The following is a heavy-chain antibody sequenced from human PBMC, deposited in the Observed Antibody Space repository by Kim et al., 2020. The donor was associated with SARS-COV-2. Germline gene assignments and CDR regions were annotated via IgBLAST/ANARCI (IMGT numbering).Heavy chain of an antibody. CDR1: GYTFTSYY. V-gene: IGHV1-46*01. CDR2: INPSGGST. J-gene: IGHJ6*02. CDR3: ARMPRGSGFWLYGMDV. Sequence: ASVKVSCKASGYTFTSYYMHWVRQAPGQGLEWMGIINPSGGSTSYAQKFQGRVTMTRDTSTSTVYMELSSLRSEDTAVYYCARMPRGSGFWLYGMDVWGQGTTVTVSS. D-gene: IGHD6-19*01.